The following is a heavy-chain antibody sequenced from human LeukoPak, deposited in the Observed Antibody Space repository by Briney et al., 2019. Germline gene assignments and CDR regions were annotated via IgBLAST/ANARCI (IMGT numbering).Heavy chain of an antibody. CDR3: ATVGYSYGYFFDY. Sequence: EALVKVSCKVSGYTLTELSMHWVRQAPGKGLEWMGGFDPEDGETIYAQKFQGRVTMTEDTSTDTAYMELSSLRSEDTAVYYCATVGYSYGYFFDYWGQGTLVTVSS. V-gene: IGHV1-24*01. CDR2: FDPEDGET. CDR1: GYTLTELS. J-gene: IGHJ4*02. D-gene: IGHD5-18*01.